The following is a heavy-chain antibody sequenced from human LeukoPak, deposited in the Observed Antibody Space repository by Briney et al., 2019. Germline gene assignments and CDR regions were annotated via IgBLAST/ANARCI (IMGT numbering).Heavy chain of an antibody. CDR3: AKALQLLWFGTDAFDI. Sequence: GGSLRLSCAASGFTFSSYGMHCVRQAPGKGLEWVAVISYDGSNKYYADSVKGRFTISRDNSKNTLYLQMNSLRAEDTAVYYCAKALQLLWFGTDAFDIWGQGTMVTVSS. D-gene: IGHD3-10*01. J-gene: IGHJ3*02. CDR1: GFTFSSYG. CDR2: ISYDGSNK. V-gene: IGHV3-30*18.